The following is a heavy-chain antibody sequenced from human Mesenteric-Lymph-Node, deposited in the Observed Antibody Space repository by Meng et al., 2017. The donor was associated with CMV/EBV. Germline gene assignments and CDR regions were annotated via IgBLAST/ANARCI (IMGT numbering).Heavy chain of an antibody. D-gene: IGHD3-10*01. J-gene: IGHJ4*02. CDR2: ISYDGSNK. V-gene: IGHV3-30-3*01. CDR3: ARDRGV. CDR1: GFTFSSYA. Sequence: GGSLRLSCAASGFTFSSYAMHWVRQAPGKGLEWVAVISYDGSNKYYADSVKGRFTISRDNSKNTLYLQMNSLRAEDTAVYYCARDRGVWGQGTLVTVSS.